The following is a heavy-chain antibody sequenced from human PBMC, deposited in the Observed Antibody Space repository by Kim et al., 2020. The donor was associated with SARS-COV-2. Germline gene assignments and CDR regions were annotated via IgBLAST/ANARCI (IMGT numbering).Heavy chain of an antibody. J-gene: IGHJ6*03. CDR2: IYYSGST. V-gene: IGHV4-59*01. Sequence: SETLSLTCTVSGGSISSYYWSWIRQPPGKGLEWIGYIYYSGSTNYNPSLKSRVTISVDTSKNQFSLKLSSVTAADTAVYYCARVKEWSRDYYYYYMDVWGKGTTVTVSS. CDR3: ARVKEWSRDYYYYYMDV. CDR1: GGSISSYY. D-gene: IGHD3-3*01.